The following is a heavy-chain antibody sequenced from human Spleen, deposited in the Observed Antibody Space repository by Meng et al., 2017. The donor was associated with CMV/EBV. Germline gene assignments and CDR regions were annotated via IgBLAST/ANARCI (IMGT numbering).Heavy chain of an antibody. D-gene: IGHD2-15*01. CDR3: AIGYCSGGSCYPDFDY. CDR1: GYTFTSYA. J-gene: IGHJ4*02. V-gene: IGHV1-3*01. CDR2: INAGNGNT. Sequence: SGYTFTSYAMHWVRQAPGQRLEWMGWINAGNGNTKYSQKFQGRVTITRDTSASTAYMELSSLRSEDTAVYYCAIGYCSGGSCYPDFDYWGQGTLVTSPQ.